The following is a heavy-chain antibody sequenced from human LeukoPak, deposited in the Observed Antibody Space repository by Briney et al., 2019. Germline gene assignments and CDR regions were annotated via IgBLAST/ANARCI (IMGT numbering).Heavy chain of an antibody. D-gene: IGHD1-26*01. CDR1: GGSISSGGYS. CDR3: ARDGDSGGFGAFDI. J-gene: IGHJ3*02. V-gene: IGHV4-30-2*01. CDR2: IYHSGST. Sequence: SQTLSLTCAVSGGSISSGGYSWSWIRQPPGKGLEWIGYIYHSGSTYYNPSLKSRVTISVDRSKNQFSLKLSSVTAADTAVYYCARDGDSGGFGAFDIWGQGTMVTVSS.